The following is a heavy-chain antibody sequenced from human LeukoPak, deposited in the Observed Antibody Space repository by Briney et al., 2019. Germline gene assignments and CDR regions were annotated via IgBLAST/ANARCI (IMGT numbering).Heavy chain of an antibody. V-gene: IGHV3-33*01. Sequence: GGSLRLSCAASGFTFSSYGMHWVRQAPGKGLEWVAVIWYDGSNKYYADSVKGRFTISRDNSKNTLYLQMNSLRAEDTAVYYCARDAIVVVPGAPDYWGQGTLVTVSS. CDR2: IWYDGSNK. CDR3: ARDAIVVVPGAPDY. D-gene: IGHD2-21*01. CDR1: GFTFSSYG. J-gene: IGHJ4*02.